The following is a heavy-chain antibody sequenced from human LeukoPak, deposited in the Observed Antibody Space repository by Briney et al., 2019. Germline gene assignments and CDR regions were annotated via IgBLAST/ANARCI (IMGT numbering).Heavy chain of an antibody. J-gene: IGHJ4*02. CDR3: ARDLDIVVVPAASGY. Sequence: GASVTVSCKVSGYTLTELSMHWVRQAPGQGLEWMGWISAYNGNTNYAQKLQGRVTMTTDTSTSTAYMELRSLRSDDTAVYYCARDLDIVVVPAASGYWGQGTLVTVSS. CDR2: ISAYNGNT. V-gene: IGHV1-18*01. D-gene: IGHD2-2*03. CDR1: GYTLTELS.